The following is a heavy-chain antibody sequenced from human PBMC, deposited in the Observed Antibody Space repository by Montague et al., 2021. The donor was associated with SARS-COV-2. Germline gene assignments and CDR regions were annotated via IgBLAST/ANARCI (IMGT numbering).Heavy chain of an antibody. V-gene: IGHV4-31*03. Sequence: TLSLTCTVSGTSIRSGGYYWTWIRQHPGKGLEWIGYIFHTGRAYYNPSLATRVNISVDTSNNLFSLRLSSVTAADTAMYFCARVRLFYYLDYWGQGTLVTVSS. J-gene: IGHJ4*02. CDR1: GTSIRSGGYY. CDR3: ARVRLFYYLDY. CDR2: IFHTGRA. D-gene: IGHD2/OR15-2a*01.